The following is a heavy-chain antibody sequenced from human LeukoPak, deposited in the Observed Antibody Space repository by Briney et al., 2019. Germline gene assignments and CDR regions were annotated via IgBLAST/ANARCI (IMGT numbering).Heavy chain of an antibody. CDR2: IYYSGST. Sequence: SETLSLTCTVSGGSISSSSYYWGWIRHPPGKGLEWIGSIYYSGSTYYNPSLKSRVTISVDTSKNEFSLKLSSVTAADTAVYYCARQGDSSGYYYFDYWGQGTLVTVSS. D-gene: IGHD3-22*01. CDR1: GGSISSSSYY. J-gene: IGHJ4*02. V-gene: IGHV4-39*01. CDR3: ARQGDSSGYYYFDY.